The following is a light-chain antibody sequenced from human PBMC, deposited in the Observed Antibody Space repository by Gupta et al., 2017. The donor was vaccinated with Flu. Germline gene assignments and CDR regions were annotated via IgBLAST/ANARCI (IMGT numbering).Light chain of an antibody. Sequence: EIVLTQSPATLSLSPGQRATLSCRASQSVSTYLAWYKQKPGQAPRLLIFDASNRDTGVPARFSGSGPGKDFTLTISSREPEDFAVYYCQQRRNWPPITFGQGTRLEIK. CDR2: DAS. CDR3: QQRRNWPPIT. V-gene: IGKV3D-11*02. CDR1: QSVSTY. J-gene: IGKJ5*01.